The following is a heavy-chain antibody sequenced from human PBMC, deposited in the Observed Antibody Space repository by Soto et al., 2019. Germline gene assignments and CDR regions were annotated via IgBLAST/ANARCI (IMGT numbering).Heavy chain of an antibody. V-gene: IGHV1-46*01. D-gene: IGHD2-15*01. CDR2: INPSGGST. J-gene: IGHJ6*02. CDR1: GYTFTSYY. CDR3: ARDRVAATQLPYYYYGMDV. Sequence: ASVKVSCKASGYTFTSYYMHWVRQAPGQGLEWMGIINPSGGSTSYAQKFQGRVTMTRDTSTSTVYMELSSLRSEDTAVYYCARDRVAATQLPYYYYGMDVWGQGATVTVSS.